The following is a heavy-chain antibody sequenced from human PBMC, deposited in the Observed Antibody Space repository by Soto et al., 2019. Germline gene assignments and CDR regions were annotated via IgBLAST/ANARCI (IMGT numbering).Heavy chain of an antibody. CDR3: ARYDSSGYYWPYYYYGMDV. Sequence: EVQLVESGGGLVKPGGSLRLSCAASGFTFSTYSMNWVRQAPGKGLEWVSSISSSSSYIYYADSVKGRFTISRDNAKNXLXXQMNGLRAEDTAVYYCARYDSSGYYWPYYYYGMDVWGQGTTVTVSS. CDR1: GFTFSTYS. V-gene: IGHV3-21*01. CDR2: ISSSSSYI. D-gene: IGHD3-22*01. J-gene: IGHJ6*02.